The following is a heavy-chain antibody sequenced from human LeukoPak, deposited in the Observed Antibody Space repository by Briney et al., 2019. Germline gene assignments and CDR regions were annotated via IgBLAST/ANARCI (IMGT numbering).Heavy chain of an antibody. CDR3: ARQLTGTTSVFNWFDP. Sequence: PSETLSLTCAVSGYSISSGYYWGWIRRPPGKGLEWIGSIYHSGSTYYNPSLKSRVTISVDTSKNQFSLKLSSVTAADTAVYYCARQLTGTTSVFNWFDPWGQGTLVTVSS. CDR2: IYHSGST. D-gene: IGHD1-20*01. V-gene: IGHV4-38-2*01. J-gene: IGHJ5*02. CDR1: GYSISSGYY.